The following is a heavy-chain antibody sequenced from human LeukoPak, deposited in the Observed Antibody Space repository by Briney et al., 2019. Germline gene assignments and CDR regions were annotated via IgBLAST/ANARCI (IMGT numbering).Heavy chain of an antibody. CDR1: GFTFSSYS. Sequence: GGSLRLSCAASGFTFSSYSMNWVRQAPGKGLEWVSYISSSSSTIYYADSVKGRFTISRDNAKNSLYLQMNSLRAEDTAVYYCAREERRWYHDAFDIWGQGTMVTVSS. J-gene: IGHJ3*02. CDR3: AREERRWYHDAFDI. D-gene: IGHD5-24*01. CDR2: ISSSSSTI. V-gene: IGHV3-48*01.